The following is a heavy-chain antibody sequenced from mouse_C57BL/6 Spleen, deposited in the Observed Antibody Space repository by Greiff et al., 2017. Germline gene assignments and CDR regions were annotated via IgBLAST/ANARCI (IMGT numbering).Heavy chain of an antibody. D-gene: IGHD2-1*01. V-gene: IGHV5-4*01. J-gene: IGHJ1*03. CDR3: ARDLRWQPGYFDV. CDR2: ISDGGSYT. Sequence: EVQLVESGGGLVKPGGSLKLSCAASGFTFSSYAMSWVRQTPEKRLEWVATISDGGSYTYYPDNVKGRFTISRDNAKNNLYLQMSHLKTEDTAMYYCARDLRWQPGYFDVWGTGTTVTVSS. CDR1: GFTFSSYA.